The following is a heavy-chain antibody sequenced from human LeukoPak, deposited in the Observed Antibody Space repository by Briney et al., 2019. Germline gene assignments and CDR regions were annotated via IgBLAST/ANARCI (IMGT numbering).Heavy chain of an antibody. CDR1: GYSFTSYW. CDR3: ARSLDSSGYYPLDAFDI. D-gene: IGHD3-22*01. Sequence: GESMKISCKGSGYSFTSYWIGWVRQMPGKGLEWMGIIYPGDSDTRYSPSFQGQVPISADKSISTAYLQWSSLKASDTAMYYCARSLDSSGYYPLDAFDIWGQGTMVTGSS. CDR2: IYPGDSDT. J-gene: IGHJ3*02. V-gene: IGHV5-51*01.